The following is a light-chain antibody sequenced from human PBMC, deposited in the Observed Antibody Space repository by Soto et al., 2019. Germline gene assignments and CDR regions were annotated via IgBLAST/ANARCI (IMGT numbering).Light chain of an antibody. J-gene: IGKJ4*01. Sequence: EIVLIQSPGTLSLSPGERATLSCRASQTVTNNYLAWYQQTPGQAPRLLIYVPSRRATGIPDRFSGSRSGKPCNLYISRLELQPIAVYCCRQYVSSTLTFGGGTKVDIK. V-gene: IGKV3-20*01. CDR3: RQYVSSTLT. CDR1: QTVTNNY. CDR2: VPS.